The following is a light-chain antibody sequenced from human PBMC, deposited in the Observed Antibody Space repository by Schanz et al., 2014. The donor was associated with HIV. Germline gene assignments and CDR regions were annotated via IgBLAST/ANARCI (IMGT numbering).Light chain of an antibody. J-gene: IGLJ2*01. CDR1: SSDVGAYNY. V-gene: IGLV2-8*01. CDR3: SSYTGTSNLSVL. Sequence: QSALTQPPSASGSPGQSVTISCTGTSSDVGAYNYVSWYQQHPGKAPKLMIYEVSKRPSGVPDRFSGSKSGSTASLTVSGLQTEDEAEYYCSSYTGTSNLSVLFGGGTKLTVL. CDR2: EVS.